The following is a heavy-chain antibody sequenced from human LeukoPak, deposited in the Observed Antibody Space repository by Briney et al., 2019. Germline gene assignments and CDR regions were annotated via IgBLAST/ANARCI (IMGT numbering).Heavy chain of an antibody. CDR1: GFMFSYHG. D-gene: IGHD3-22*01. CDR3: ARDGYYDGTGYYPYYYYGMDV. Sequence: GGSLRLSCAASGFMFSYHGMHWVRQAPGKGLEWVAIISSDGKMKYYADSVKGRFTIFRDNSENTLSLQLHSLRVEDTAIYYCARDGYYDGTGYYPYYYYGMDVWGQGTTVTVSS. CDR2: ISSDGKMK. V-gene: IGHV3-30*03. J-gene: IGHJ6*02.